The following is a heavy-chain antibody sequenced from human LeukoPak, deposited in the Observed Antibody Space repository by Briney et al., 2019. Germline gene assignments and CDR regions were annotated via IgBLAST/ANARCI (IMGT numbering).Heavy chain of an antibody. V-gene: IGHV3-30*02. CDR2: IRYDGSNK. CDR3: AKERECSSTSCYLPNWFDP. Sequence: GGSLRLSCAASGFTFSSYGMHWVRQAPGKGLEWVAFIRYDGSNKYYADSVKGRFTISRDNSKNTLYPQMNSLRAEDTAVYYCAKERECSSTSCYLPNWFDPWGQGTLVTVSS. CDR1: GFTFSSYG. J-gene: IGHJ5*02. D-gene: IGHD2-2*01.